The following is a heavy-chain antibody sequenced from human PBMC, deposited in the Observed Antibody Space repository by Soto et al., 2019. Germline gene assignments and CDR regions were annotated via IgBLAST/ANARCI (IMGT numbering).Heavy chain of an antibody. D-gene: IGHD3-3*01. CDR2: INHSGST. Sequence: QVQLQQWGAGLLKPSETLSLTCAVYGGSFSGYYWSWIRQPPGKGLEWIGEINHSGSTNYNPSLKSRVTISVDTSKNQFSLKLSSVTAADTAVYYCARATRYDFWSGYYRAYFDYWGQGTPVTVSS. CDR1: GGSFSGYY. V-gene: IGHV4-34*01. J-gene: IGHJ4*02. CDR3: ARATRYDFWSGYYRAYFDY.